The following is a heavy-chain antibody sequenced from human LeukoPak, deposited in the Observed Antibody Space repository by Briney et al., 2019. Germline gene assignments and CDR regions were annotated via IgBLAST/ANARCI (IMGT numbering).Heavy chain of an antibody. J-gene: IGHJ3*02. Sequence: PGGSLRLSCAASGFTFSSFAIHWVRQAPGKGLEWVAVISYDGSNKYYADSAKGRFTISRDNSKNTLYLQMNSLRAEDTAVYYCAKDAYYYDSSGAFDIWGQGTMVTVSS. CDR2: ISYDGSNK. CDR3: AKDAYYYDSSGAFDI. D-gene: IGHD3-22*01. V-gene: IGHV3-30*18. CDR1: GFTFSSFA.